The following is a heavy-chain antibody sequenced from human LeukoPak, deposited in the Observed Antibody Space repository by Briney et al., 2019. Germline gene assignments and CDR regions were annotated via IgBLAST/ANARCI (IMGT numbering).Heavy chain of an antibody. V-gene: IGHV1-2*02. J-gene: IGHJ4*02. CDR2: INPNSGGT. CDR3: ARGGNYVSGSPFDY. CDR1: GYTLTELS. D-gene: IGHD3-10*01. Sequence: WASVKVSCKVSGYTLTELSRHWVRQAPGKGLEWMGWINPNSGGTNYAQKFQGRVTMTRDKSISTAYMELSRLRSDDTAVYYCARGGNYVSGSPFDYWGQGNLVTVSS.